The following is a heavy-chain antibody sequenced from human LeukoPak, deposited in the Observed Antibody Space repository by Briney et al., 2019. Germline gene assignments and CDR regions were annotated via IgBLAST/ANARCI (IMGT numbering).Heavy chain of an antibody. J-gene: IGHJ4*02. D-gene: IGHD6-13*01. CDR2: INAGNGNR. V-gene: IGHV1-3*01. CDR1: GYTFTSYA. Sequence: GASVKVSCKASGYTFTSYAMHWVRQAPGQRLEWMGWINAGNGNRKYSQKFQGRVTITRDTSASTAYMELSSLRSEDTAVYYCATHVHSSSWYESYFDYWGQGTMVTVSS. CDR3: ATHVHSSSWYESYFDY.